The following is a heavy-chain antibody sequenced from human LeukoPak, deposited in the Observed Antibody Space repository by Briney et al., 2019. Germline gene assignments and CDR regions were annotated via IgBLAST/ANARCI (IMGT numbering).Heavy chain of an antibody. CDR2: IYRDGSNT. CDR1: GFTFSNYW. Sequence: PGGSLRLSCAASGFTFSNYWMHWVRQVPGKGLVWVSRIYRDGSNTDYADSVKGRFTLSRDNSKNTLYLQMSGLRPEDTAVYYCARGPADIWGQGTMVTVSS. J-gene: IGHJ3*02. CDR3: ARGPADI. V-gene: IGHV3-74*01.